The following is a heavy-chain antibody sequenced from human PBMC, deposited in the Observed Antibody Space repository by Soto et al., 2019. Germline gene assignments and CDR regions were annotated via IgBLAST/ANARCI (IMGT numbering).Heavy chain of an antibody. D-gene: IGHD5-12*01. J-gene: IGHJ1*01. Sequence: GASVKVSCKASGYTFTSYGISWVRPAPGQGLEWMGWISAYNGNTNYAQKLQGRVTMTTDTSTSTAYMELRSLRSDDTAVYYCARSRDGYNIGYFQHWGQGTLVTVSS. CDR3: ARSRDGYNIGYFQH. CDR1: GYTFTSYG. CDR2: ISAYNGNT. V-gene: IGHV1-18*01.